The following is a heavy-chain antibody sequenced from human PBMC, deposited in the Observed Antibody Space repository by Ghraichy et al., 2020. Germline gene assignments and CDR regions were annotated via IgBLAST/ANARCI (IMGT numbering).Heavy chain of an antibody. J-gene: IGHJ4*02. V-gene: IGHV3-23*01. CDR3: ARGGYSAFDY. D-gene: IGHD5-18*01. CDR2: ISSRGETT. Sequence: GALNISCAVSGFSFSTSAMSWVRQAPGKGLEWVSTISSRGETTYYADSVKGRFTISRDNSENTLYLQMNSLRAEDTAVYFCARGGYSAFDYWGQGTLVTVSS. CDR1: GFSFSTSA.